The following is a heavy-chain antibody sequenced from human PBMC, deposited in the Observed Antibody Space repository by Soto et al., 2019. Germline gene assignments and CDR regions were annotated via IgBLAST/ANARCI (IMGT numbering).Heavy chain of an antibody. Sequence: EVQLVESGGGLVQPGGSLRLSCAASGFTFSTYWMNWVRQAPGKGLQWVANIKEDGSEEYYVDSVKGRFIISRDNAKNSLYLDMNSLRGEDTAVYYCARDWGAPGRGSALGYYYHFGMDVWGQGTTVTVPS. J-gene: IGHJ6*02. CDR2: IKEDGSEE. CDR1: GFTFSTYW. CDR3: ARDWGAPGRGSALGYYYHFGMDV. V-gene: IGHV3-7*05. D-gene: IGHD3-16*01.